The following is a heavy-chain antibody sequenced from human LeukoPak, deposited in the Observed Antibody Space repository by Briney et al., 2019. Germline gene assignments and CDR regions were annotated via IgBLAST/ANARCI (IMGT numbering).Heavy chain of an antibody. CDR3: ARDNAGNGDYVNWFDP. Sequence: SVKVSCKASGGTFSSYAISWVRQAPGQGLEWMGRIIPILGIANYAQKFQGRVTITADISTSTTYMELSSLRSEDTAVYYCARDNAGNGDYVNWFDPWGQGTLVTVSS. CDR1: GGTFSSYA. CDR2: IIPILGIA. D-gene: IGHD4-17*01. V-gene: IGHV1-69*04. J-gene: IGHJ5*02.